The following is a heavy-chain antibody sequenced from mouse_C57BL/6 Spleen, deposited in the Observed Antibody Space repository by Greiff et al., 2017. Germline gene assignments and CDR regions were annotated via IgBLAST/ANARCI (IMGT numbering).Heavy chain of an antibody. CDR2: IYPGSGST. Sequence: QVQLQQPGAELVKPGASVKMSCKASGYTFTSYWITWVKQRPGQGLEWIGDIYPGSGSTNYNEKFKSKATLTVDTSSSTAYMPLSSLTSEDSAVYYGARGGYYCSSNYWGQGTTLTVSS. CDR1: GYTFTSYW. CDR3: ARGGYYCSSNY. J-gene: IGHJ2*01. V-gene: IGHV1-55*01. D-gene: IGHD1-1*01.